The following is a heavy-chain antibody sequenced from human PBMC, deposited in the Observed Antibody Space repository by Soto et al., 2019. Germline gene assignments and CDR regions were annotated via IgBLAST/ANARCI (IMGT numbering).Heavy chain of an antibody. J-gene: IGHJ4*02. Sequence: QVQLQESGPGLVKPSQTLSLTCTVSGGSIGSGDYYWSWIRQPPGKGLEWIGYIYYSGSTYYNPSLKSRVTKSVDTSKNQFSLKLSSVTAADTAVYYCARARAFDSSGRKCYFDYWGQGTLVTVSS. D-gene: IGHD3-22*01. CDR2: IYYSGST. CDR1: GGSIGSGDYY. CDR3: ARARAFDSSGRKCYFDY. V-gene: IGHV4-30-4*01.